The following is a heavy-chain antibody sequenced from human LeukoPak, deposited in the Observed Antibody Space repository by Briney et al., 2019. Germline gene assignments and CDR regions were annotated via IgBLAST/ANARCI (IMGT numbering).Heavy chain of an antibody. CDR2: IPSDGNTR. CDR3: ARERAVNGWTSAHFDY. D-gene: IGHD6-19*01. Sequence: GGSLRLSCAASGFTFSRFSIHWVRQAPGKGLEWVSVIPSDGNTRYYADSVKGRFFTSRDNSRSTLFLQISSLRAEDTAVYYCARERAVNGWTSAHFDYWGQGTLLTVSS. CDR1: GFTFSRFS. V-gene: IGHV3-30*14. J-gene: IGHJ4*02.